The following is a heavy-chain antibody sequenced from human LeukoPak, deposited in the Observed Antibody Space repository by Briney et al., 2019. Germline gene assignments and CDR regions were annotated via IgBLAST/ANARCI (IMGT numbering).Heavy chain of an antibody. V-gene: IGHV4-30-2*01. CDR1: GGSISSGGYS. CDR2: IYHSGST. D-gene: IGHD3-22*01. CDR3: ARGPFAPPTYYYDSSGYMFDP. Sequence: PSETLSLTCAVSGGSISSGGYSWSWIRQPPGKGLEWIGYIYHSGSTYYNPSLKSRVTISVDRSKNQFSLKLSSVTAADTAVYYCARGPFAPPTYYYDSSGYMFDPWGQGTLVIVSS. J-gene: IGHJ5*02.